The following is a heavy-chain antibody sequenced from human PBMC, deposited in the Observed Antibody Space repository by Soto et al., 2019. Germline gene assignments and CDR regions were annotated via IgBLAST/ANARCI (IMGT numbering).Heavy chain of an antibody. Sequence: QVQLVQSGAEVEKPGASVKVSCKASGYSFSQYYLHWVRQAPGQGPEWMGWINPNSGATKYAQKFQGRVTMTRDTSVRTAFMELKWLQSDDTAVYYCARESGGATATLDYYYFYMDVWGRGTTVTVSS. CDR1: GYSFSQYY. CDR2: INPNSGAT. CDR3: ARESGGATATLDYYYFYMDV. V-gene: IGHV1-2*02. J-gene: IGHJ6*03. D-gene: IGHD5-12*01.